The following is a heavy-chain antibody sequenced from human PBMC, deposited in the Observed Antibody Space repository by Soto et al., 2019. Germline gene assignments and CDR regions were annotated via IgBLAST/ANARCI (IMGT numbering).Heavy chain of an antibody. CDR2: INHSGST. Sequence: PSETLSLTCAVYGGSFSGYYWSWIRQPPGKGLEWIGEINHSGSTNYNPSLKSRVTISVDTSKNQFSLKLSSVTAADTAVYYCALGSSGYFPYYYYYGMDVWGQVTTVTVPS. CDR3: ALGSSGYFPYYYYYGMDV. D-gene: IGHD3-22*01. J-gene: IGHJ6*02. V-gene: IGHV4-34*01. CDR1: GGSFSGYY.